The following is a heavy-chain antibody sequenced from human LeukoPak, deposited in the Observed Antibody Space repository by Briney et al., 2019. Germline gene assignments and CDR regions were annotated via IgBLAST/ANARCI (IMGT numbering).Heavy chain of an antibody. Sequence: SETLSLTCTVSGYSISSGYYWGWIRQPPGKGLEWIGSIYHSGSTYYNPSLKSRVTISVDTSKNQFSLKLSSLTAADTAVYYCARVSIAAGIDYWGQGTLVTGSS. CDR3: ARVSIAAGIDY. D-gene: IGHD6-13*01. CDR1: GYSISSGYY. CDR2: IYHSGST. J-gene: IGHJ4*02. V-gene: IGHV4-38-2*02.